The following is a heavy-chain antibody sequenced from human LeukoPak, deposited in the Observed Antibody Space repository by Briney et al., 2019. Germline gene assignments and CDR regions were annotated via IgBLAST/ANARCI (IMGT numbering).Heavy chain of an antibody. D-gene: IGHD3-22*01. Sequence: GESLKISCTTSGFTFGDYAVSWVRQAPGKGLEWIGFIRNKANGGTTEYAASVKGRFTISRDDSKTIAHLQMSSLKTEDTAVYYCSRFYSSGWASGAFDIWGQGTMVTVSS. CDR1: GFTFGDYA. V-gene: IGHV3-49*04. CDR3: SRFYSSGWASGAFDI. J-gene: IGHJ3*02. CDR2: IRNKANGGTT.